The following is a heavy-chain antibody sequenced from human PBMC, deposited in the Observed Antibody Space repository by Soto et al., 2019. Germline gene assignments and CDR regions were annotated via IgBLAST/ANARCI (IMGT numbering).Heavy chain of an antibody. J-gene: IGHJ4*02. V-gene: IGHV1-8*01. CDR3: ARCRIELELLDY. CDR1: GYTFTSYD. D-gene: IGHD1-7*01. CDR2: MNPNSGNT. Sequence: ASVKVSCKASGYTFTSYDINWVRQATGQGLEWMGWMNPNSGNTGYAQKFQGRVTMTRNTSISTAYMELSSLRSEDTAVYYCARCRIELELLDYWGQGTLVTVSS.